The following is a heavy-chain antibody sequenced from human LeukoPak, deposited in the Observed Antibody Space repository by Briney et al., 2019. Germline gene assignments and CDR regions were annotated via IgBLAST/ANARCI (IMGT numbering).Heavy chain of an antibody. J-gene: IGHJ4*02. CDR2: IYYSGST. V-gene: IGHV4-30-4*01. CDR3: ARYYYYDSSGPQGKYYFDY. CDR1: GGSISSGDYY. Sequence: PSETLSLTCTVSGGSISSGDYYWSWIRQPPGKGLEWIGYIYYSGSTYYNPSLKSRVTISVDTSKNQFSLKLSSVTAADTAVYYCARYYYYDSSGPQGKYYFDYWGQGTLVTVSS. D-gene: IGHD3-22*01.